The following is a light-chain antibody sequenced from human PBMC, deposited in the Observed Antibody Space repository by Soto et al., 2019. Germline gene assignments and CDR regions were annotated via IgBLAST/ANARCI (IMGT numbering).Light chain of an antibody. Sequence: QAVVTQPPSASGTPGQRVTISCSGSSSNIGTNTVNWYQQLPGRAPKLLIHADHQRPSGVPDRFSGSKSGASASLAISGLQSEDEAEYYCCSYATPRQFGGGTKLTVL. CDR1: SSNIGTNT. CDR3: CSYATPRQ. CDR2: ADH. J-gene: IGLJ2*01. V-gene: IGLV1-44*01.